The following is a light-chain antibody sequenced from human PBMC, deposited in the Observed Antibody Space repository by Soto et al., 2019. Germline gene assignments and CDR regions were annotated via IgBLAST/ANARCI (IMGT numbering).Light chain of an antibody. J-gene: IGKJ4*01. CDR1: QXVSXXF. CDR3: QQYDSSPLT. CDR2: GAS. V-gene: IGKV3-20*01. Sequence: EIVLTQSPGTLSLSPGXRXTXXXXASQXVSXXFLAWYQQKPGQAPRLLIYGASSRATGIPHRFSGSGSGTDFTLTISRLEPEXFAVXYCQQYDSSPLTFGGGTKVEIK.